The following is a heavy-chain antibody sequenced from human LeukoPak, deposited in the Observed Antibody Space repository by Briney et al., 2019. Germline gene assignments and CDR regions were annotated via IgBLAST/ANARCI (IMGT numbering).Heavy chain of an antibody. CDR1: GFTFSRYW. D-gene: IGHD2-21*01. CDR3: AIDKTGVIAAG. J-gene: IGHJ4*02. V-gene: IGHV3-74*01. Sequence: GGSLRLSCAASGFTFSRYWMHWVRQAPGKGLVWVSHINIDGSSTNYADSVKGRFSISRDNAKNTLYLQLNSLRAEDTAVYYCAIDKTGVIAAGWGQGTLVTVSS. CDR2: INIDGSST.